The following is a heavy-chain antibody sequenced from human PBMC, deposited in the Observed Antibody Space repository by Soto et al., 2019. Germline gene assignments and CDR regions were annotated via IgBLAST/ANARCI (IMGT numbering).Heavy chain of an antibody. Sequence: PGESLKISCQGSGYSFTSYWIGWVRQMPGKGLEWMGIIYPGDSDTRYTPSLQGQVTISADKSISTAYLQWSTLKASDNAMYYCVRNYYNSSGYNFDYWRQGTLVTVSS. J-gene: IGHJ4*02. CDR1: GYSFTSYW. V-gene: IGHV5-51*01. CDR3: VRNYYNSSGYNFDY. D-gene: IGHD3-22*01. CDR2: IYPGDSDT.